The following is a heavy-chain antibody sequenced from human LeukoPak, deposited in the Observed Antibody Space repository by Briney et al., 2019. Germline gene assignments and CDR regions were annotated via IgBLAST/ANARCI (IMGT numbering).Heavy chain of an antibody. J-gene: IGHJ6*03. Sequence: SETLSLTCTVSGYSISSGYYWGWIRQPPGKGLEWIGYIYYSGSTNYNPSLKSRVTISVDTSKNQFSLKLSSVTAADTAVYYCARVVTIFGVVISLNYYYYYMDVWGKGTTVTVSS. CDR3: ARVVTIFGVVISLNYYYYYMDV. D-gene: IGHD3-3*01. CDR2: IYYSGST. V-gene: IGHV4-38-2*02. CDR1: GYSISSGYY.